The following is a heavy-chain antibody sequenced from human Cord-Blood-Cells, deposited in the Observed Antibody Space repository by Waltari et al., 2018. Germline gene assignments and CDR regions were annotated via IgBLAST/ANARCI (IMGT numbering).Heavy chain of an antibody. CDR1: GFTFSSYG. J-gene: IGHJ3*02. V-gene: IGHV3-30*03. Sequence: QVQLVESGGGVVQPGRSLRLSCAASGFTFSSYGMHWVRQAPGKGLEWVAVISYDGSNKYYADSVKGRFTISRDNSKNTLYLKMNSLRAEDMAVYYCAARNWDDAFDIWGQGTMVTVSS. CDR3: AARNWDDAFDI. CDR2: ISYDGSNK. D-gene: IGHD7-27*01.